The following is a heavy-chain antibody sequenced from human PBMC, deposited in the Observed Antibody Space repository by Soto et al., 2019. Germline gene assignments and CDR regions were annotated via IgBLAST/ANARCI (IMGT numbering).Heavy chain of an antibody. J-gene: IGHJ2*01. Sequence: GASLKVSCKSSGFTFTSSAVQWVRQARGQGLEWMGRIIPILGIANYAQKFQGRVTITADKSTSTAYMELSSLRSEDTAVYYCARDSVYGDYGYFDLWGRGTLVTVSS. CDR2: IIPILGIA. V-gene: IGHV1-69*04. CDR3: ARDSVYGDYGYFDL. D-gene: IGHD4-17*01. CDR1: GFTFTSSA.